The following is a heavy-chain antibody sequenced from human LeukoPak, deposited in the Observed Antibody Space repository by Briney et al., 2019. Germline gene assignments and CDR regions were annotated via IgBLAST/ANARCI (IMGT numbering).Heavy chain of an antibody. V-gene: IGHV4-59*01. CDR1: GGSISSYY. D-gene: IGHD4-23*01. J-gene: IGHJ6*03. CDR2: IYYSGST. Sequence: SETLSLTCTVSGGSISSYYWSWIRQPPGKGLEWIGYIYYSGSTNYNPSLKSRVTISVDTSKNQFSLKLSSVTAADTAVYYCARGIGGNSGYLAGYYYYMDVWGKGTTVTVSS. CDR3: ARGIGGNSGYLAGYYYYMDV.